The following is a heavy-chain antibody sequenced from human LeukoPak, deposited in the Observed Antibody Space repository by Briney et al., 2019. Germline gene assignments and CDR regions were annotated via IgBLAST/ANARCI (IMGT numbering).Heavy chain of an antibody. CDR2: ISDDGSIT. J-gene: IGHJ4*02. CDR3: ARRYYATNVYDRHFDH. D-gene: IGHD2-8*01. CDR1: GFTFSRDW. V-gene: IGHV3-74*03. Sequence: GGSLRLSCAASGFTFSRDWMRWVRHAPGKGPGWVSRISDDGSITTYADSVKGRFTISRDNAKSTMFLQMNSLRAEDTAVYFCARRYYATNVYDRHFDHWGQGILVTVSS.